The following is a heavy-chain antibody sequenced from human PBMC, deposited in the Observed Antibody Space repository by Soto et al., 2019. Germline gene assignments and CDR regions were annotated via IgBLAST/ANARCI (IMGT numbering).Heavy chain of an antibody. CDR2: IYYSGST. V-gene: IGHV4-39*02. CDR3: ARSMGYCSSNSCYNWFDP. CDR1: GGSISSSSYY. D-gene: IGHD2-2*01. J-gene: IGHJ5*02. Sequence: QLQLQESGPGLVKPSETLSLTCTVSGGSISSSSYYWGWIRQPPGKGLEWIGSIYYSGSTYYNPYLTSPVPITANTSKNHFSLKLSSVTAADTAVYYCARSMGYCSSNSCYNWFDPWGQGTLVTVSS.